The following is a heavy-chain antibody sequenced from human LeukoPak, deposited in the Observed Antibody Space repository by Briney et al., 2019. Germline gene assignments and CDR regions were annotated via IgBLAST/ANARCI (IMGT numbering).Heavy chain of an antibody. CDR2: ISSSGGTI. V-gene: IGHV3-48*03. CDR1: GLTFSDYE. Sequence: GGSLRLSCAASGLTFSDYEMNWVRQAPGKGLEWVSYISSSGGTIYYADSVRGRFTVSRDNAKNSLYLQMNSLRAEDTAVYYCARDWGIAEAWGQGTLVTVSS. J-gene: IGHJ4*02. D-gene: IGHD6-19*01. CDR3: ARDWGIAEA.